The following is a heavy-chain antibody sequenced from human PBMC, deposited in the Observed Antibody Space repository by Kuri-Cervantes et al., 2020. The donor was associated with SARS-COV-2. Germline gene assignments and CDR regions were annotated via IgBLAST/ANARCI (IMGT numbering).Heavy chain of an antibody. CDR1: GYSFSSSW. Sequence: GGSLRLSCKGSGYSFSSSWIGWVRQMPGKGLEWMGIIFPRDSDTRYSPSFQGQVTISADKSISTAYLQWSSLKASDTATYYCARSSTPSVVIATSPLDYWGQGTLVTVSS. V-gene: IGHV5-51*01. J-gene: IGHJ4*02. CDR2: IFPRDSDT. D-gene: IGHD2-21*01. CDR3: ARSSTPSVVIATSPLDY.